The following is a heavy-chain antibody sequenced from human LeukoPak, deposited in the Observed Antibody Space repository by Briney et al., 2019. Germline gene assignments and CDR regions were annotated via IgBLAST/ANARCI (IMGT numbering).Heavy chain of an antibody. V-gene: IGHV4-59*08. D-gene: IGHD6-19*01. CDR3: ARIHSSGWYYYFDY. CDR1: GGSISSYY. J-gene: IGHJ4*02. Sequence: PSETLSLTCTVPGGSISSYYWSWIRQPPGKGLEWIGYIYYSGSTNYNPSLKSRVTVSVDTSKNQFSLKLSSVTAADTAVYYCARIHSSGWYYYFDYWGQGTLVTVSS. CDR2: IYYSGST.